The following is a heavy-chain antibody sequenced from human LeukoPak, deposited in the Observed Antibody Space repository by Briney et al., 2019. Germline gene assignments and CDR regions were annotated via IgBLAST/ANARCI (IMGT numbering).Heavy chain of an antibody. CDR2: VMPIFDTA. J-gene: IGHJ5*01. CDR1: GGTFSSYA. Sequence: SVKLSCKASGGTFSSYAIRWVRQAPGQRLERMGGVMPIFDTANYAQKVQCTVTITTDESTSTAYMEPSRLRSEDSAVYCCARGGTGTTSLSWLDPWGQGTLVTVSS. D-gene: IGHD1-7*01. CDR3: ARGGTGTTSLSWLDP. V-gene: IGHV1-69*05.